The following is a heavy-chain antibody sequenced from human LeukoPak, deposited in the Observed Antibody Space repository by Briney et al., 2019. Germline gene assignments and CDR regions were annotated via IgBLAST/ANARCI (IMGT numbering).Heavy chain of an antibody. Sequence: SVKVSCKASGGTFSSYAISWVRQAPGQGLEWMGGIIPIFGTANYAQKFQGRVTITADESTSTAYMELSSLRSEDTAVYYCATLGQLGIPPFDYWGQGTLVTVSS. J-gene: IGHJ4*02. D-gene: IGHD1-1*01. V-gene: IGHV1-69*13. CDR3: ATLGQLGIPPFDY. CDR1: GGTFSSYA. CDR2: IIPIFGTA.